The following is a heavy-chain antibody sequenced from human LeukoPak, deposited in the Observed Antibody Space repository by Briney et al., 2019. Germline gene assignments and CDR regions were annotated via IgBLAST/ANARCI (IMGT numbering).Heavy chain of an antibody. CDR3: ARRSPEGWFDP. Sequence: PSETLSLTCTVSGGSISSYYWSWSRQPPGKGLEWIGYIYYSGSTNYNPSLKSRVTISVDTSKNQFSLKLSSVTAADTAVYYCARRSPEGWFDPWGQGTLVTVSS. J-gene: IGHJ5*02. CDR2: IYYSGST. CDR1: GGSISSYY. V-gene: IGHV4-59*08.